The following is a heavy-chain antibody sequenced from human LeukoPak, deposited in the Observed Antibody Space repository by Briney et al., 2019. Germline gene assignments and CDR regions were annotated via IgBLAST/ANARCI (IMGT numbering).Heavy chain of an antibody. CDR1: GYTFTSYY. D-gene: IGHD6-13*01. CDR3: ARDSSSWYLIDP. V-gene: IGHV1-46*01. CDR2: INPSGGST. J-gene: IGHJ5*02. Sequence: ASVKVSCKASGYTFTSYYMHWVRQAPGQGLEWMGIINPSGGSTSYAQKFQGRVTMTRDMSTSTVYMELSSLRSEDTAVYYCARDSSSWYLIDPWGQGTLVTVSS.